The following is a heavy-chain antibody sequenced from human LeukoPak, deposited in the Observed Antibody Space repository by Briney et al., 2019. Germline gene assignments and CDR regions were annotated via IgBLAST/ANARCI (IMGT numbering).Heavy chain of an antibody. Sequence: SETLSLTCTVSGGSISSYYWSWIRQPPGKGLEWIGYIYYSGSTNYNPSLKSRVTISVDTSKNQFSLKLSSVTAADTAVYYCARVPPETYYDILTGYSVGGPYYYYYGMDVWGQGTTVTVSS. CDR2: IYYSGST. J-gene: IGHJ6*02. CDR3: ARVPPETYYDILTGYSVGGPYYYYYGMDV. CDR1: GGSISSYY. D-gene: IGHD3-9*01. V-gene: IGHV4-59*01.